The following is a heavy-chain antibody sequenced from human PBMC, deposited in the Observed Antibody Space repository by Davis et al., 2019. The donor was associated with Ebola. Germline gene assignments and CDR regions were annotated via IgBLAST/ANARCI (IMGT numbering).Heavy chain of an antibody. CDR1: GFTFSDYY. CDR2: ISSSSSYT. V-gene: IGHV3-11*06. D-gene: IGHD3-10*01. CDR3: ARTMGWFGELLSYYFDY. Sequence: GESLKISCAASGFTFSDYYMSWIRQAPGKGLEWVSYISSSSSYTNYADSVKGRFTISRDNAKNSLYLQMNSLRAEDTAVYYCARTMGWFGELLSYYFDYWGQGTLVTVSS. J-gene: IGHJ4*02.